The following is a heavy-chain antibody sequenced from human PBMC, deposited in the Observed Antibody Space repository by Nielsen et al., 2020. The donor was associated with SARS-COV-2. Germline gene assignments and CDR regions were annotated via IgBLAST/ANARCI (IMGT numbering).Heavy chain of an antibody. CDR2: ISGSGGST. J-gene: IGHJ4*02. D-gene: IGHD3-3*01. CDR1: GFTFSSYA. V-gene: IGHV3-23*01. Sequence: GESLKISCAASGFTFSSYAMSWVRQAPGKGLEWVSAISGSGGSTYYADSVKGRFTISRDNSKSTFYLHMNSLRAEDTAVYYCARDLGDFWSPLGGQGTLVTVSS. CDR3: ARDLGDFWSPL.